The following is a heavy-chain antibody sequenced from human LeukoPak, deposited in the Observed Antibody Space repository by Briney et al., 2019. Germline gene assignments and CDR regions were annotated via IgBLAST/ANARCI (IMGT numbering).Heavy chain of an antibody. Sequence: ASVKVSCKVSGYTLTELSMHWVRQAPGKGLEWVGGFDPEDGETIYAQKFQGRLTMTEDTSTDTAYMELRSLRSEDTAVYYCATPSRRAYSSGWNEFDHWGQGPLVTVPS. J-gene: IGHJ4*02. CDR3: ATPSRRAYSSGWNEFDH. V-gene: IGHV1-24*01. CDR2: FDPEDGET. CDR1: GYTLTELS. D-gene: IGHD6-19*01.